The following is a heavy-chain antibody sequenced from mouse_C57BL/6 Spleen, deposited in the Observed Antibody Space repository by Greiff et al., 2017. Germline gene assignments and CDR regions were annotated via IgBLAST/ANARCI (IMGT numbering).Heavy chain of an antibody. CDR3: ARGDSSGYGGFAY. Sequence: VHVKQSGPELVKPGASVKISCKASGYSFTDYNMNWVKQSNGKSLEWIGVINPNYGTTSYNQKFKGKATLTVDQASSTAYMKLNSLTSEDSAVYYCARGDSSGYGGFAYWGQGTLVTVSA. CDR1: GYSFTDYN. D-gene: IGHD3-2*02. CDR2: INPNYGTT. V-gene: IGHV1-39*01. J-gene: IGHJ3*01.